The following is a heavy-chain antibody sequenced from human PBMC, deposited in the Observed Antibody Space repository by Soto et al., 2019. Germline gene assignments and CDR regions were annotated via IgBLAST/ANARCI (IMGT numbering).Heavy chain of an antibody. CDR1: GVSLSTSGMG. CDR3: AHMNEGAFFDH. V-gene: IGHV2-5*02. CDR2: VYWDDDK. Sequence: QVTLKESGPTLVKPTQTLTLTCTLSGVSLSTSGMGVGWIRQPPGKALEWLALVYWDDDKRYSPSLKSRLTITKDTSNNQVVLTMTYRDPVDTATYYGAHMNEGAFFDHWGQGTLVTVSS. J-gene: IGHJ4*02.